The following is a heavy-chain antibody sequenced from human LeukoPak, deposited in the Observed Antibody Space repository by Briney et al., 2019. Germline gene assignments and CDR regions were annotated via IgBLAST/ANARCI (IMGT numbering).Heavy chain of an antibody. J-gene: IGHJ4*02. Sequence: GGSLRLSCAASGFTFSNYGMNCVRQAPGEGLEWGSYISSGSSSIYYADREKGRFNISRDNAQNSLYLQMNSLRDEDTAVYYCAREGYPFWGQGTLVTVSS. CDR2: ISSGSSSI. CDR1: GFTFSNYG. CDR3: AREGYPF. D-gene: IGHD5-12*01. V-gene: IGHV3-48*02.